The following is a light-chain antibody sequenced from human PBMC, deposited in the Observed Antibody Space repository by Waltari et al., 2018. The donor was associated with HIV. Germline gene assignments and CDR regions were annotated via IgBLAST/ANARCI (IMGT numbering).Light chain of an antibody. CDR2: SDN. V-gene: IGLV1-44*01. J-gene: IGLJ3*02. CDR3: STWDDSLNGRV. Sequence: QSVLTQPPSASGTPGQWVTIPSSGSRSNIGSRSVNWYQQLPGTAPKLLIYSDNQRPSGVPDRLSGSKSGTSASLAISGLQSEDEADYYCSTWDDSLNGRVFGGGTKLTVL. CDR1: RSNIGSRS.